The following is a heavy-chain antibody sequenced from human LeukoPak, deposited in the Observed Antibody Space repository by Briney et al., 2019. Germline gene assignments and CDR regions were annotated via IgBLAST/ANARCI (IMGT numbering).Heavy chain of an antibody. V-gene: IGHV1-24*01. J-gene: IGHJ3*02. CDR1: GYTLTELS. Sequence: GASVKVSCKVSGYTLTELSMHWVRQAPGKGLEWMGGFDPEDGKTIYAQKFQVRVSMTEDTSIHTAYMELSGLRSEDTAVYCCAIRRRPPRVTYSVRYSRPIAFDIWGQGTMVTVSS. D-gene: IGHD1-26*01. CDR3: AIRRRPPRVTYSVRYSRPIAFDI. CDR2: FDPEDGKT.